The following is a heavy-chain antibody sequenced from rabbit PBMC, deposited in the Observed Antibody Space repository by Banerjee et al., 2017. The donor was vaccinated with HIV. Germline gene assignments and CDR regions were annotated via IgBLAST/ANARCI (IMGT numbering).Heavy chain of an antibody. V-gene: IGHV1S7*01. Sequence: QQLEESGGGLVKPEGSLTLTCKASGFDFSSYYMSWVRQAPGKGLEWIGYIDPVFGSAYYADSMKGRFTISRDNAQNTVFLQLTSLTAADTATYFCMRIDAPTGYYGNLWGPGTLVTVS. CDR1: GFDFSSYY. D-gene: IGHD1-1*01. CDR2: IDPVFGSA. J-gene: IGHJ4*01. CDR3: MRIDAPTGYYGNL.